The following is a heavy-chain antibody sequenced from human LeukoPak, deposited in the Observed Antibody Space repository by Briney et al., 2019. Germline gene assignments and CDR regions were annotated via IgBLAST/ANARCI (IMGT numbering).Heavy chain of an antibody. J-gene: IGHJ4*02. V-gene: IGHV3-7*03. Sequence: TGRTLKLSCAASVFTFSAAWMTCVRQAPGRDLKCLANIDPDANKKNHLDSVKGRFVISRDNARKSVYLQMNSLRVEDTAVYYCARDPAYGALDYWGRGTLVTVSS. CDR1: VFTFSAAW. D-gene: IGHD4-17*01. CDR3: ARDPAYGALDY. CDR2: IDPDANKK.